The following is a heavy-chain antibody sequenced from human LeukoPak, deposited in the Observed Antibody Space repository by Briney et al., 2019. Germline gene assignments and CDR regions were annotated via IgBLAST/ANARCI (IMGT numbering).Heavy chain of an antibody. CDR1: GFTFDDYA. CDR2: ISWNSGSI. CDR3: ARAQQPRNYYFDY. V-gene: IGHV3-9*03. D-gene: IGHD6-13*01. Sequence: GGSLRLSCAASGFTFDDYAMHWVRHAPGKGLEWVSGISWNSGSIGYADSVKGRFTISRDNAKNSLYLQMNSLRAEDMALYYCARAQQPRNYYFDYWGQGTLVTVSS. J-gene: IGHJ4*02.